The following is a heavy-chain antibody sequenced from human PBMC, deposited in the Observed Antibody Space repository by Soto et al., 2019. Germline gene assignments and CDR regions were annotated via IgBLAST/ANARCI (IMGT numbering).Heavy chain of an antibody. D-gene: IGHD3-10*01. CDR1: GFSLSSDGVG. CDR2: IYWDDDY. Sequence: SGPTLVNPTQTLTLTCTISGFSLSSDGVGVGWIRQPPGKALEWLAFIYWDDDYRYSPSLQSRLNITKDSSNNQVLLIVTNVDPVDSATYYCAHRWGYYGSGSYYDTTSFDYWGQGTLVTVSS. J-gene: IGHJ4*02. V-gene: IGHV2-5*02. CDR3: AHRWGYYGSGSYYDTTSFDY.